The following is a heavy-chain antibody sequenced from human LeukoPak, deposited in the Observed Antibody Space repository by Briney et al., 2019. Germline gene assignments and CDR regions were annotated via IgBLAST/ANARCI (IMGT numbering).Heavy chain of an antibody. CDR2: VNTKSGNT. V-gene: IGHV1-8*03. J-gene: IGHJ4*02. CDR3: ARVDGSPDY. CDR1: GYTFTRYD. D-gene: IGHD2-15*01. Sequence: ASVKVSCKASGYTFTRYDINWVRQATGQGLEWLGWVNTKSGNTGSAQNFQGRVTITRDTSINTAYMELSSLRSEDTAIYYSARVDGSPDYWGQGTLVTVSS.